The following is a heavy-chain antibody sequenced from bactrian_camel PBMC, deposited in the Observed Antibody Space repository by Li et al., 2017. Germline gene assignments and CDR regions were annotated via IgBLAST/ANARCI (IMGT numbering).Heavy chain of an antibody. Sequence: VQLVESGGGSVQAGGSLRLSCTVSGPNFVSNCMTWFRQAPGREREPIACIYNDRKTYYSDAVKGRFTISRDNAKNTVYLQMDSLKPEDTAMYTCASWTSGGYCATWDSPFLGFDHWGQGTQVTVS. CDR3: ASWTSGGYCATWDSPFLGFDH. J-gene: IGHJ4*01. D-gene: IGHD2*01. CDR1: GPNFVSNC. V-gene: IGHV3S10*01. CDR2: IYNDRKT.